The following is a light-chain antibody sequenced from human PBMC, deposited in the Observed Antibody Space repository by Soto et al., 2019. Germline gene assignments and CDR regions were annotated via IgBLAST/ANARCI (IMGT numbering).Light chain of an antibody. V-gene: IGKV3-15*01. CDR3: QQYNYRPPYT. CDR1: QSVSTN. Sequence: ETVMTQSPATLSMSPGERVTVSCRASQSVSTNVAWYQQKPGQAPRLLIYGASTRATGIPPRFSGSGYATEFPLTISSLQTEDFVVYYCQQYNYRPPYTFGQGTKLEIK. CDR2: GAS. J-gene: IGKJ2*01.